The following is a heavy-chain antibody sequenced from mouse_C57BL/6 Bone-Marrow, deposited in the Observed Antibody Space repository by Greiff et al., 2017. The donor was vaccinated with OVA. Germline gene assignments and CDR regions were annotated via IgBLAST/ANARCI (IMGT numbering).Heavy chain of an antibody. CDR3: ARSEGDGYYYWYFDV. CDR2: INPNNGGT. Sequence: EVQLQQSGPELVKPGASVKIPCKASGYTFTDYNMDWVKQSHGKSLEWIGDINPNNGGTIYNQKFKGKATLTVDKSSSTAYMELRSLTSEDTAVYYCARSEGDGYYYWYFDVWGTGTTVTVSS. V-gene: IGHV1-18*01. CDR1: GYTFTDYN. D-gene: IGHD2-3*01. J-gene: IGHJ1*03.